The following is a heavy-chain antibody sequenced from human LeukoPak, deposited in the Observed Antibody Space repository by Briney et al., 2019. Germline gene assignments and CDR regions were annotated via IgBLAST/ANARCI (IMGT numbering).Heavy chain of an antibody. CDR3: ARGEYSGYGGDFYGMDV. J-gene: IGHJ6*02. V-gene: IGHV1-8*01. Sequence: GASVKVSCKASGYTFTSYDINWVRQATGQGLEWMGWMNPNSGNTGYAQKFQGRVTMTRNTSISTAYMELSSLRSDDTAVYYCARGEYSGYGGDFYGMDVWGQGTTVTVSS. CDR2: MNPNSGNT. D-gene: IGHD5-12*01. CDR1: GYTFTSYD.